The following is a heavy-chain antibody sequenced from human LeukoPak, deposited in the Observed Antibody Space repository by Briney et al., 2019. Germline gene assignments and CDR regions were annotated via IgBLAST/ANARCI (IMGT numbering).Heavy chain of an antibody. CDR3: ARSSLSVISTFDFGY. V-gene: IGHV3-11*01. J-gene: IGHJ4*02. CDR1: GFTFSDYY. D-gene: IGHD2-21*01. CDR2: ISSSGSTI. Sequence: PGGSLRLSCAASGFTFSDYYMSWIRQAPGKGLEWVSYISSSGSTIYYADSVKGRFTISRDNAKNSLYLQMNSLRAEDTAVYYCARSSLSVISTFDFGYWGQGTLVTVSS.